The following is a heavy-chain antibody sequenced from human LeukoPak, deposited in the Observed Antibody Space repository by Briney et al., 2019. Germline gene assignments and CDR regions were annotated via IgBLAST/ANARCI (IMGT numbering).Heavy chain of an antibody. CDR1: GYTFTGYY. CDR3: AKGATEGYYYYYGLDV. V-gene: IGHV1-2*02. CDR2: INPKSGAT. Sequence: ASVKVSCKSSGYTFTGYYMHWVRQAPGQGMGWMGWINPKSGATTYAQKLQDRVTLTRDTSINTAYMDLSGLTSDDTAVFYCAKGATEGYYYYYGLDVWGQGTTVTVS. J-gene: IGHJ6*02.